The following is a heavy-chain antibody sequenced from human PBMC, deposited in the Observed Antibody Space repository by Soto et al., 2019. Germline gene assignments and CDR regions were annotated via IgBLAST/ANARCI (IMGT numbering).Heavy chain of an antibody. Sequence: QVQLQESGPGLVKPSGTLSLTCAVSGDSISSSNWWSWVRQPPGKGLEWIGEIYHSGSTNYNPSPKGGVTIPVDKSKTHFSLTLNSVPAGDRAVYYCARHGGSYSRDYWAQGPLFPVPS. CDR3: ARHGGSYSRDY. CDR1: GDSISSSNW. CDR2: IYHSGST. V-gene: IGHV4-4*02. D-gene: IGHD1-26*01. J-gene: IGHJ4*02.